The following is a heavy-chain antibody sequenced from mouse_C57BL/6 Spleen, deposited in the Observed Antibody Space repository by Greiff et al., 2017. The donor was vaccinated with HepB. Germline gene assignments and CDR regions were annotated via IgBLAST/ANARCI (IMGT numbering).Heavy chain of an antibody. CDR2: IRNKANGYTT. Sequence: EVQGVESGGGLVQPGGSLSLSCAASGFTFTDYYMSWVRQPPGKALEWLGFIRNKANGYTTEYSASVKGRFTISRDNSQSILYLQMKALRAEDSATYYCARYNTTVVATFDYWGQGTTLTVSS. D-gene: IGHD1-1*01. CDR1: GFTFTDYY. CDR3: ARYNTTVVATFDY. V-gene: IGHV7-3*01. J-gene: IGHJ2*01.